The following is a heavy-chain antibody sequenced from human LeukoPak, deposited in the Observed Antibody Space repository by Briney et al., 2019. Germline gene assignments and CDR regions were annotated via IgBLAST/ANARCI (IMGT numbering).Heavy chain of an antibody. Sequence: PGGSLRLSCAASGFTFDDYAMHWVRQAPGKGLEWVSLISWDGGSTYYADSVKGRFTVSRDNSKNSLYLQMNSLRAEDTALYYCARGGGSSWYGGGAFDYWGQGTLVTVSS. V-gene: IGHV3-43D*03. CDR2: ISWDGGST. J-gene: IGHJ4*02. D-gene: IGHD6-13*01. CDR3: ARGGGSSWYGGGAFDY. CDR1: GFTFDDYA.